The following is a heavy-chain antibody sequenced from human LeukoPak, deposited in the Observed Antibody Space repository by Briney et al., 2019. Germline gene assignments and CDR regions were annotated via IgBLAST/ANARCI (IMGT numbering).Heavy chain of an antibody. V-gene: IGHV3-7*05. CDR2: IKQDGSEK. Sequence: PGGSLRLSCAASGXTFSSYWMSWVRQAPGKGLEWVDNIKQDGSEKYYVDSVKGRFTISRDNAKNSLYLQMNSLRAEDTAVYYCAGLSTSFGMDVWGQGTTVTVSS. D-gene: IGHD5/OR15-5a*01. CDR3: AGLSTSFGMDV. CDR1: GXTFSSYW. J-gene: IGHJ6*02.